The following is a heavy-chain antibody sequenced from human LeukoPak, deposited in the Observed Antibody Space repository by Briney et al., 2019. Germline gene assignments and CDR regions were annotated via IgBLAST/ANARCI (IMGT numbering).Heavy chain of an antibody. CDR1: GFTFSNYA. Sequence: GGSLRLPCVASGFTFSNYATSWVRQAPGKGLEWVSTISGSDGGTYCADSVKGRFTISRDNSKNTLYLQMNSLRAEDTAVYYCAKDIRITMVRGVINDYWGQGTLVTVSS. J-gene: IGHJ4*02. CDR3: AKDIRITMVRGVINDY. V-gene: IGHV3-23*01. CDR2: ISGSDGGT. D-gene: IGHD3-10*01.